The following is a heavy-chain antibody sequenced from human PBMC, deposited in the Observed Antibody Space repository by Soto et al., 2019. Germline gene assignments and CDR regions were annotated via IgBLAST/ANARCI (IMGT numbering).Heavy chain of an antibody. V-gene: IGHV3-30*18. CDR1: GFTFSSYG. Sequence: LRLSCAASGFTFSSYGMHWVRQAPGKGLEWVAVISYDGSNKYYADSVKGRFTISRDNSKNTLDLQMNSLRAEDTAVYYCAKARSGWYHDYWGQGTLVTVSS. CDR2: ISYDGSNK. CDR3: AKARSGWYHDY. D-gene: IGHD6-19*01. J-gene: IGHJ4*02.